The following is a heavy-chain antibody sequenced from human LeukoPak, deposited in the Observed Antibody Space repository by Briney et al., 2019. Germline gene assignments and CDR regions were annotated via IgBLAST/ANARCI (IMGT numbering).Heavy chain of an antibody. CDR1: GGSFSGYY. D-gene: IGHD6-19*01. CDR3: ARRAVAGTFYFDY. V-gene: IGHV4-34*01. CDR2: INHSGST. Sequence: SETLSLTCAVYGGSFSGYYWSWIRQPPGKGLEWIGEINHSGSTNYNPSLKSRVTISVDTSKNQFSLELSSVTAADTAVYCCARRAVAGTFYFDYWGQGTLVTVSS. J-gene: IGHJ4*02.